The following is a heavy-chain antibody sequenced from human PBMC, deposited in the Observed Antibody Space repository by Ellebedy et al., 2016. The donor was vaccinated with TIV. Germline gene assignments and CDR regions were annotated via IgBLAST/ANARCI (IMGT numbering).Heavy chain of an antibody. J-gene: IGHJ6*02. D-gene: IGHD5-18*01. Sequence: SETLSLTXTVSGGSISSGDYYWSWIRQPPGKGLEWIGYIYYSGSTYYNPSLKSRVTISVDTSKNQFSLKLSSVTAADTAVYYCARASRYGYVLDYYYGMDVWGQGTTVTVSS. CDR1: GGSISSGDYY. CDR2: IYYSGST. CDR3: ARASRYGYVLDYYYGMDV. V-gene: IGHV4-30-4*01.